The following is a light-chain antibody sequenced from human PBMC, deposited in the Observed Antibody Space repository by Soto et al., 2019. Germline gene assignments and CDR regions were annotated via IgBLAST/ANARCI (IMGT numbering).Light chain of an antibody. CDR3: CSYVGSYTFK. V-gene: IGLV2-11*01. Sequence: QSALTQPRSVSGSPGQSVTISCTGTSSNVDDYNYVSWYQQYSGEVPKLIIYDVIKRPSGVPDRFSGFKSGNTASLTISGLQAGDEADYYCCSYVGSYTFKFGGGTKLTVL. CDR2: DVI. CDR1: SSNVDDYNY. J-gene: IGLJ2*01.